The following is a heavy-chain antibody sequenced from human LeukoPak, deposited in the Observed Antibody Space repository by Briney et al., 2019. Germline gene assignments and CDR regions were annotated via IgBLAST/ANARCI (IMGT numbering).Heavy chain of an antibody. CDR2: IIPIFGTA. D-gene: IGHD1-26*01. CDR1: GGTFSSYA. J-gene: IGHJ3*02. CDR3: ARDGDSGSYYDAFDI. V-gene: IGHV1-69*06. Sequence: SVKVSCKASGGTFSSYAISWVRQAPGQGLEWMGGIIPIFGTANYAQKFQGRVTITADKSTSTAYMELSSLRSEDTAVYYCARDGDSGSYYDAFDIWGQGTMVTVSS.